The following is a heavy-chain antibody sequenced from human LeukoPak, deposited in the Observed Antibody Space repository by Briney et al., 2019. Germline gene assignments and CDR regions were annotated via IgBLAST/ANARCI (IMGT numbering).Heavy chain of an antibody. J-gene: IGHJ4*02. CDR2: IYPGDSDT. CDR1: GYSFTSYW. Sequence: KPGESLKISCKGSGYSFTSYWIGWVRQMPGKGLEWMGIIYPGDSDTRYSPSFQGQVTISADKSISTAYLQWSSLKASDTAMYYCARTPNPYYYGSGSYYNGGYYFDYWGQGTLVTVSS. D-gene: IGHD3-10*01. V-gene: IGHV5-51*01. CDR3: ARTPNPYYYGSGSYYNGGYYFDY.